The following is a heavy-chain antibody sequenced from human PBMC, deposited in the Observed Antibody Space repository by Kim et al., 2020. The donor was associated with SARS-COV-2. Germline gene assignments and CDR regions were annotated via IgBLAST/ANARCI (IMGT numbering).Heavy chain of an antibody. V-gene: IGHV3-11*01. D-gene: IGHD1-26*01. CDR2: I. CDR3: ARGGACTVFADH. J-gene: IGHJ4*02. Sequence: IYNADSVKGRFTVSRDNADNFLYLQMSDLRAEDTAIYYCARGGACTVFADHWGQGTLVSVSS.